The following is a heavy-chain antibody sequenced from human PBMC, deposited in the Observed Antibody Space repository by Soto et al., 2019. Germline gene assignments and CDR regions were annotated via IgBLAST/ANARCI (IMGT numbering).Heavy chain of an antibody. D-gene: IGHD2-15*01. V-gene: IGHV3-7*01. CDR3: TRWDGRCSGGSCFFDS. CDR1: GFSLTPYW. CDR2: INEDGSKR. Sequence: GGSLRLSCLASGFSLTPYWMSWVRQTPGKGLEWVAKINEDGSKRDYMESVEGRFTISRDNAKNSVSLQMGSLRVDDTAMYYCTRWDGRCSGGSCFFDSWGQGTLVTVSS. J-gene: IGHJ4*02.